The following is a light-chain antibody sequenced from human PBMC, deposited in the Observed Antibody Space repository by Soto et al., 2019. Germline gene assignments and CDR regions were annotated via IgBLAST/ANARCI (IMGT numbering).Light chain of an antibody. J-gene: IGLJ2*01. Sequence: QSVLTQPASVSGSPGQSITISCTGTSSDVGGYNYVSWYQQHPGKAPKLMIYDVSNRPSGVSNRFSGSKSGNTASLTISGLQAEDEADYYCSSYTSSSTVVFGGETQLTVL. CDR1: SSDVGGYNY. CDR3: SSYTSSSTVV. CDR2: DVS. V-gene: IGLV2-14*01.